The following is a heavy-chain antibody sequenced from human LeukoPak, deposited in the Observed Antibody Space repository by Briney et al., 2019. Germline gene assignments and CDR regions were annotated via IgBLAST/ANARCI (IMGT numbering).Heavy chain of an antibody. V-gene: IGHV4-30-2*01. CDR2: IYHSGST. CDR1: GGSISSGDYY. Sequence: SQTLSLTCTVSGGSISSGDYYWGWIRQPPGKGLEWIGYIYHSGSTYYNPSLESRVTISVDRSKNQFSLKLSSVTAADTAVYYCARTIIAEAGYFDYWGQGTLVTVSS. J-gene: IGHJ4*02. D-gene: IGHD4/OR15-4a*01. CDR3: ARTIIAEAGYFDY.